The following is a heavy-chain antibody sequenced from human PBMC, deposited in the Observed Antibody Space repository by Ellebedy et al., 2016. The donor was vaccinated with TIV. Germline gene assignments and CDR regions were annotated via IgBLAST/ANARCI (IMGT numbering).Heavy chain of an antibody. CDR1: GFTFSHHG. V-gene: IGHV3-30*19. Sequence: GGSLRLSCAASGFTFSHHGMHWVRQAPGKGLEWVTFISYDGTTKYADSVKGRFAISRDTSRNTVYLEMNSLRPEDTAVYFCARDFPRVCTINSCPDFDHWGQGTLVTVSS. D-gene: IGHD2-8*01. J-gene: IGHJ4*02. CDR2: ISYDGTTK. CDR3: ARDFPRVCTINSCPDFDH.